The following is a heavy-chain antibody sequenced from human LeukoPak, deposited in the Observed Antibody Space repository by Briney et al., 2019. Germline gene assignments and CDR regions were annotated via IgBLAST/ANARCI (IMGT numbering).Heavy chain of an antibody. CDR3: ARGPFWGDSSGYPHFDY. V-gene: IGHV1-69*02. Sequence: GASVKVSCKASGGTFSSYTISWVRQAPGQGLEWMGRIIPILGIANYAQKFQGRVTITADKSTSTAYMELSSLRSEDTAVYYCARGPFWGDSSGYPHFDYWGQGTLVTVSS. J-gene: IGHJ4*02. D-gene: IGHD3-22*01. CDR1: GGTFSSYT. CDR2: IIPILGIA.